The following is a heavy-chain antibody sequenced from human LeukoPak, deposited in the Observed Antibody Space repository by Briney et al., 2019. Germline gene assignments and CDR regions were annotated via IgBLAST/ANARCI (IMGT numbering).Heavy chain of an antibody. CDR3: ATAEFVGATAPY. Sequence: ASVKVCCKASGYTFTGYYMHWVRQAPGQGLEWMGWINPNSGGTNYAQKFQGRVTMTRDTSISTAYMELSRLRSDDTAVYYCATAEFVGATAPYWGQGTLVTVSS. V-gene: IGHV1-2*02. D-gene: IGHD1-26*01. CDR1: GYTFTGYY. J-gene: IGHJ4*02. CDR2: INPNSGGT.